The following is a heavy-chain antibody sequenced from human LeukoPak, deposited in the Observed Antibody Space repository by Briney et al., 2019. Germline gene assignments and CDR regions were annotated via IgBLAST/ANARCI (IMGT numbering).Heavy chain of an antibody. V-gene: IGHV3-74*01. Sequence: PGGSLRLSCAVSGFTSQFTFSSRWMHWVRQAPGKGLGWVSLVKTDGSPNYADSVRGRFTVSRDNAKNTLYLQMNNLRVEDTALYFCHPLGYTSNWGQGALVTVSS. J-gene: IGHJ4*02. CDR1: GFTSQFTFSSRW. CDR2: VKTDGSP. CDR3: HPLGYTSN. D-gene: IGHD1-1*01.